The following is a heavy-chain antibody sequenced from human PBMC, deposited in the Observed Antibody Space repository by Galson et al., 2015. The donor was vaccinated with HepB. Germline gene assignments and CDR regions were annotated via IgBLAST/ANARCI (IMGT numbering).Heavy chain of an antibody. D-gene: IGHD5-18*01. CDR1: GYSFTKYG. J-gene: IGHJ5*02. CDR2: ISAYNANT. V-gene: IGHV1-18*01. CDR3: ARARYGASAIDH. Sequence: SVKVSCKASGYSFTKYGISWVRQAPGHGLEWMGWISAYNANTNYAQKLLGRVTMTTDTSTTTVYMELRSLRSDDTAVYYCARARYGASAIDHWGQGTLVIVSS.